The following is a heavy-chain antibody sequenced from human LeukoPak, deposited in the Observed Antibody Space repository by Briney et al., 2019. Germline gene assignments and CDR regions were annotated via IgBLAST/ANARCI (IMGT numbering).Heavy chain of an antibody. V-gene: IGHV4-34*01. J-gene: IGHJ4*02. CDR3: ARGDYYDSSGYYY. CDR2: INHSGST. D-gene: IGHD3-22*01. CDR1: GGSFSGYY. Sequence: PSETLPLTCAVYGGSFSGYYWSWIRHPPGNGLEWIGEINHSGSTNYNPSLKSRVTISVDTSKNQFSLKLSSVTAADTAVYYCARGDYYDSSGYYYWGQGTLVTVSS.